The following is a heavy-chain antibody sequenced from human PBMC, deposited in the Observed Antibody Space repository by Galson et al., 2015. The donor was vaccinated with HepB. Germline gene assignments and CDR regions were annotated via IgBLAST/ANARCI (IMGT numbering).Heavy chain of an antibody. J-gene: IGHJ5*02. CDR1: GFTFSSYS. CDR3: ARTYKQIAVAGMGWFDP. D-gene: IGHD6-19*01. CDR2: ISSSSSTI. V-gene: IGHV3-48*04. Sequence: SLRLSCAASGFTFSSYSMNWVRQAPGKGLEWVSYISSSSSTIYYADSVKGRFTISRDNAKNSLYLQMNSLRAENTAVYYCARTYKQIAVAGMGWFDPWGQGTLVTVSS.